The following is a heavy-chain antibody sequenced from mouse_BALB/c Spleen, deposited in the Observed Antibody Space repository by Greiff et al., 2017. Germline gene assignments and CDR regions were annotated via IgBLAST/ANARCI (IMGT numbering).Heavy chain of an antibody. CDR2: ISSGGSYT. D-gene: IGHD1-1*01. CDR3: TREAKYYGSSRYYYAMDY. Sequence: EVMLVESGGGLVKPGGSLKLSCAASGFTFSSYTMSWVRQTPEKRLEWVATISSGGSYTYYPDSVKGRFTISRDNAKNTLYLQMSSLKSEDTAMYYCTREAKYYGSSRYYYAMDYWGQGTSVTVSS. J-gene: IGHJ4*01. V-gene: IGHV5-6-4*01. CDR1: GFTFSSYT.